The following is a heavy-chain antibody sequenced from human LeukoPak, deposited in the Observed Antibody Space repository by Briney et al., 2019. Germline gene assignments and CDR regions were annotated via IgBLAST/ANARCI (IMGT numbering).Heavy chain of an antibody. D-gene: IGHD2-2*01. CDR1: GYTLTELS. Sequence: ASVKVSCKVSGYTLTELSMHWVRQAPGKGLEWMGGFDPEDGETIYAQKFQGRVTMTEDTSTDTAYMELSSLRSEDTAVYYCARGCSSTTCSWPFDYWGQGTLVTVSS. CDR3: ARGCSSTTCSWPFDY. CDR2: FDPEDGET. V-gene: IGHV1-24*01. J-gene: IGHJ4*02.